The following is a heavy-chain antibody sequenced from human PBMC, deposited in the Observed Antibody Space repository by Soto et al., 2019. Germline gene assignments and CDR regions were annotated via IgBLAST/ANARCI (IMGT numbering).Heavy chain of an antibody. J-gene: IGHJ4*02. V-gene: IGHV2-5*01. D-gene: IGHD6-13*01. CDR1: GFSLSTNGVG. CDR3: ARGDPGYSSSWYNC. Sequence: SGPTLVNPTQTLTLTCTFSGFSLSTNGVGVGWIRQPPGQALEWLAVIYWNNDKRYNSFLRSRLTITKDTSRNQVDLTMTNMDPVDTATYYCARGDPGYSSSWYNCWGQGTLVTVSS. CDR2: IYWNNDK.